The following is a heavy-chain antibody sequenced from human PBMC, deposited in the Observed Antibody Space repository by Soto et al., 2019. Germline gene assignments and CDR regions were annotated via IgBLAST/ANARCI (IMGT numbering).Heavy chain of an antibody. CDR1: GFPLRSTWMA. CDR3: AHIVVAGLGYYFDY. Sequence: INLKESCPTLVKTQQALTLTCPFSGFPLRSTWMAFGWVRSPPRKALEWLALIYWDDDKRYSPFLKSRLTITKDTSKNQVVLTMSNMDPVDTARYYCAHIVVAGLGYYFDYWGQGTLVTVSS. J-gene: IGHJ4*02. CDR2: IYWDDDK. V-gene: IGHV2-5*02. D-gene: IGHD6-19*01.